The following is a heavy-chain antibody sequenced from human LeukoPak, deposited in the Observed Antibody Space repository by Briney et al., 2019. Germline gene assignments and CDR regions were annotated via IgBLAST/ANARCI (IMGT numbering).Heavy chain of an antibody. Sequence: GGSLRLSCAASGFSFTSYWMSWVRQAPGKGLEWVAYINEDGSEELYVDSVKGRFTISRDNAKNLLYLQMNSLRAEDTAVYYCARGAHYFDYWGQGALVTVSS. V-gene: IGHV3-7*03. CDR1: GFSFTSYW. CDR2: INEDGSEE. J-gene: IGHJ4*02. CDR3: ARGAHYFDY.